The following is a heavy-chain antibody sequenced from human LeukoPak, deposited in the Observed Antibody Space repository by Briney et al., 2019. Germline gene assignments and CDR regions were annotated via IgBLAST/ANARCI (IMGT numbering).Heavy chain of an antibody. V-gene: IGHV5-51*01. CDR2: IYPGDSDT. CDR3: ARSTGYYGSGSYYNYFDY. J-gene: IGHJ4*02. CDR1: GYTFTSYW. D-gene: IGHD3-10*01. Sequence: GESLKISCKGSGYTFTSYWIGWVRQMPGKGLEWMGIIYPGDSDTRYSPSFQGQVTISADKSISTAYLQWSSLKASDTAMYYCARSTGYYGSGSYYNYFDYWGQGTLVTVSS.